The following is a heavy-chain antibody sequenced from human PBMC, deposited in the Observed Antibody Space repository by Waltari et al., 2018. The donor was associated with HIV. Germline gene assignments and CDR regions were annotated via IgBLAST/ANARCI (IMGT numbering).Heavy chain of an antibody. D-gene: IGHD5-18*01. J-gene: IGHJ4*02. CDR1: GFTFMNYG. V-gene: IGHV3-30*03. CDR3: ARAPTTSLSLIQGF. Sequence: VESGGDVVQPGRSLRLSCSASGFTFMNYGMHWVRQTPGKGLEWVAFVSFDSSDFYYADSVKGRFTVSRDNSKNTLFLQMDNLKSEDTALYYCARAPTTSLSLIQGFWGQGTLVTVSS. CDR2: VSFDSSDF.